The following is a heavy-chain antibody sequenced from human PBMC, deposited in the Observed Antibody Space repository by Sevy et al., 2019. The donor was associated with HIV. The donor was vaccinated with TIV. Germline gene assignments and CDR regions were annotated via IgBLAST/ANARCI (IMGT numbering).Heavy chain of an antibody. Sequence: GGSLRLSCAASGFSFSNYAMNWVRQAPGKGLECVSGISGSGGSTYYADSVKGRFTISRDNSKNTLYLQMNILGAEGTAVYYCAKGAAWETTAATAGGLFDYWGQGTLVTVSS. CDR3: AKGAAWETTAATAGGLFDY. CDR1: GFSFSNYA. D-gene: IGHD2-2*01. J-gene: IGHJ4*02. V-gene: IGHV3-23*01. CDR2: ISGSGGST.